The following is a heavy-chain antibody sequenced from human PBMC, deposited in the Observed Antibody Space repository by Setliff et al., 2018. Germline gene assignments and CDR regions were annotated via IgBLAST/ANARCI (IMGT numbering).Heavy chain of an antibody. CDR3: MRYDSGYGPFDT. D-gene: IGHD5-12*01. CDR2: VYYSGVD. Sequence: SETLSLTCTVSGGSINTDRFFWGWIRQSPGKGLEWLASVYYSGVDFYNPSHKSRVTISVDTSKSQFSLKLNSVTATDTAVYYCMRYDSGYGPFDTWGQGNQVPVSS. CDR1: GGSINTDRFF. J-gene: IGHJ4*02. V-gene: IGHV4-39*01.